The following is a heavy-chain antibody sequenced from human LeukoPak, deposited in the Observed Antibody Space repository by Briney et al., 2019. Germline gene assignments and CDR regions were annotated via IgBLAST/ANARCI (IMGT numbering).Heavy chain of an antibody. CDR3: ARGNNGGFIDY. CDR2: ISSSSSYI. J-gene: IGHJ4*02. D-gene: IGHD2-8*01. Sequence: GGSLRLSCAASGFTFSSYSMNWVRQAPGKGLEWVSSISSSSSYIYYAGSVKGRFTISRDNAKNSLFLQMNSLRAEDTAVYYCARGNNGGFIDYWGQGALVTVSS. V-gene: IGHV3-21*01. CDR1: GFTFSSYS.